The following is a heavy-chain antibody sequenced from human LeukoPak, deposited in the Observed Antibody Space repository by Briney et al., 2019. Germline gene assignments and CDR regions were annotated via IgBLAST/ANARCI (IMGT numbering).Heavy chain of an antibody. Sequence: EASVKVSCKASGYTFTGYYMHWVRQAPGQGLEWMGIINPSGGSTSYAQKFQGRVTMTRDTSTSTVYMELSSPRSEDTAVYYCARERRGYYDSSGFDYWGQGTLVTVSS. CDR1: GYTFTGYY. V-gene: IGHV1-46*01. J-gene: IGHJ4*02. CDR3: ARERRGYYDSSGFDY. D-gene: IGHD3-22*01. CDR2: INPSGGST.